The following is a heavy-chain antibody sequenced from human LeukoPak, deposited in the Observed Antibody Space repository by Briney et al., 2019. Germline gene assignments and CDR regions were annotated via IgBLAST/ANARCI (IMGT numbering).Heavy chain of an antibody. Sequence: GGSLRLSCAASGFTFSSYAMSWVRQTPGKGLEWVSTISGGGGSTYYADSVKGRFTISRDNAKNSLYLQMNSLRAEDTAVYYCASGSYSGYEGWGQGTLVTVSS. J-gene: IGHJ4*02. CDR1: GFTFSSYA. CDR2: ISGGGGST. CDR3: ASGSYSGYEG. D-gene: IGHD5-12*01. V-gene: IGHV3-23*01.